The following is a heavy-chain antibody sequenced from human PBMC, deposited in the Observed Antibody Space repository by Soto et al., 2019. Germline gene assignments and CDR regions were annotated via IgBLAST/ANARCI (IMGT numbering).Heavy chain of an antibody. CDR3: ARRQEVYGSGSYYYYYGMDV. D-gene: IGHD3-10*01. CDR1: RSSISSYY. CDR2: IYYSGST. Sequence: SATMSLTCTLFRSSISSYYWRWTEQPPCNGLDWIGYIYYSGSTNFNPSLKSRVTISVDTSKNQFSLKLSSVTAADTAVYYCARRQEVYGSGSYYYYYGMDVWGQGTTIT. V-gene: IGHV4-59*08. J-gene: IGHJ6*02.